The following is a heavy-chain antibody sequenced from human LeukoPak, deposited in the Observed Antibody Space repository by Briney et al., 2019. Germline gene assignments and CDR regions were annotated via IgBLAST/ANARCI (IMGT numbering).Heavy chain of an antibody. J-gene: IGHJ4*02. V-gene: IGHV3-53*01. CDR2: IYSGGTT. CDR1: GFTVSRSY. Sequence: GGSLRLSCAASGFTVSRSYMIWARQAPGKGLEWVSVIYSGGTTYYAGSVKGRFTISRDNSKNTLYLQMNSLRAEDTAVYYCATLGDSSGWIRDYWGQGTLVTVSS. D-gene: IGHD6-19*01. CDR3: ATLGDSSGWIRDY.